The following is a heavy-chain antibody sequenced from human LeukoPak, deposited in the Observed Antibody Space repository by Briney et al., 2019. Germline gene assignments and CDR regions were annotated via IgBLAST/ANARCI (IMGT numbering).Heavy chain of an antibody. V-gene: IGHV3-7*01. CDR1: GFTFSSYR. D-gene: IGHD3-10*01. CDR3: ARDARKDYYGSGSYQPFDY. Sequence: GGSLRLSCAASGFTFSSYRMSWVRQAPGKGLEWVANIKQDGSEKYYVDSVKGRFTISRDNAKNSLYLQMNSLRAEDTAVYYCARDARKDYYGSGSYQPFDYWGQGTLVTVSS. CDR2: IKQDGSEK. J-gene: IGHJ4*02.